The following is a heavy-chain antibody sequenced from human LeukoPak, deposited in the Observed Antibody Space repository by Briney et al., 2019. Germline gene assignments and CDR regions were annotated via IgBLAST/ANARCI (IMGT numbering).Heavy chain of an antibody. V-gene: IGHV4-61*02. CDR2: IYTSGST. J-gene: IGHJ6*03. CDR3: SRDVSSSFHYYYYYMDV. CDR1: GGSISSGSYY. D-gene: IGHD6-13*01. Sequence: PSETLSLTCTVSGGSISSGSYYWSWIRQPAGKGLEWIGRIYTSGSTNYNPSLKSRVTISVDTSKNQFSLKLSSVTAADTAVYYCSRDVSSSFHYYYYYMDVWGKGTTVTVSS.